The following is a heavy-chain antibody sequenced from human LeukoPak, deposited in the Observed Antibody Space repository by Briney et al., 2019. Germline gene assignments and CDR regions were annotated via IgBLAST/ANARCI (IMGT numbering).Heavy chain of an antibody. CDR1: GFTVSSNY. D-gene: IGHD1-26*01. CDR3: ARVEWELLDGDFDY. Sequence: SGGSLRLSCAASGFTVSSNYMSWVRQAPGKGLEWVSVIYSGGSTYYADSVKGRFTISRDNSKNTLYLQMNSLRAEDTAVYYCARVEWELLDGDFDYWGQGTLVTVSA. V-gene: IGHV3-66*01. J-gene: IGHJ4*02. CDR2: IYSGGST.